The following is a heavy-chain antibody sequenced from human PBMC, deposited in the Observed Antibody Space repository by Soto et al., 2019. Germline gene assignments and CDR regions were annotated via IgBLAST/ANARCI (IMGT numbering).Heavy chain of an antibody. CDR3: ARTTWNGYSDY. CDR2: IYSGGGT. D-gene: IGHD3-3*01. CDR1: GFSVSNNY. V-gene: IGHV3-53*01. Sequence: HPGGSLRLSCAASGFSVSNNYMSWVRQAPGKGLEWVSVIYSGGGTYYADSVKGRFTFSRDNSKNTLYLQMNSLRAVDTAVYFCARTTWNGYSDYWGQGTPVTVSS. J-gene: IGHJ4*02.